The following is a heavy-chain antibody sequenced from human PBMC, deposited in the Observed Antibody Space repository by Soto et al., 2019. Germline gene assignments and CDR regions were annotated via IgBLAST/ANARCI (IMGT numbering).Heavy chain of an antibody. CDR2: ISYDGSNK. CDR1: GFTFSSYG. V-gene: IGHV3-30*18. Sequence: QVQLVESGGGVVQPGRSLRLSCAASGFTFSSYGMHWVRQAPGKGLEWVAVISYDGSNKYYADSVKGRFTISRDNSKNTLDLQMNSLRAEDTAVYYCAKDETPTYYYYGMDVWGQGTTVTVSS. CDR3: AKDETPTYYYYGMDV. J-gene: IGHJ6*02.